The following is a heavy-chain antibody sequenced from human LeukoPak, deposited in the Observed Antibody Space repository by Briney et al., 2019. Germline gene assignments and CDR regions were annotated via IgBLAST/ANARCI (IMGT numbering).Heavy chain of an antibody. CDR1: GFTFSGSA. D-gene: IGHD1-26*01. V-gene: IGHV3-73*01. J-gene: IGHJ2*01. CDR3: SRLVMPGDLDSGWYFDL. CDR2: IRDKTKSYAT. Sequence: GGSLRLSGAASGFTFSGSAMHWVRQPTGKGLEWVGRIRDKTKSYATAYAASVKGRCTISRDDSKNTAYLQMNSLKTDDTAVYYCSRLVMPGDLDSGWYFDLWGRGTLVSVSS.